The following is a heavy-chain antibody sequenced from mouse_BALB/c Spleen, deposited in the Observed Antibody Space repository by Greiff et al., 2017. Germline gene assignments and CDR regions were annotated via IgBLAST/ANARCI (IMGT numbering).Heavy chain of an antibody. Sequence: VQLKQSGPELVRPGASVKISCKGSGYTFTDYAMHWVKQSHAKSLEWIGVISIYYDNTNYNQKFKGKATMTVDKSSSTAYMELARLTSEDSAIYYGARAQYGNAMDYWGQGTSVTVSS. J-gene: IGHJ4*01. D-gene: IGHD2-10*02. CDR1: GYTFTDYA. CDR2: ISIYYDNT. V-gene: IGHV1-67*01. CDR3: ARAQYGNAMDY.